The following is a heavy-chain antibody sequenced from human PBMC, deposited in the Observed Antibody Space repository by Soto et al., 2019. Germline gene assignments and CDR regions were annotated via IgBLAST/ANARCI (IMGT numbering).Heavy chain of an antibody. CDR1: GGSISSGDYY. CDR3: ARDHRFGEFTYGMDV. J-gene: IGHJ6*02. CDR2: IYYSGST. V-gene: IGHV4-30-4*01. Sequence: PSETLSLTCTVSGGSISSGDYYWSWIRQPPGKGLEWIGYIYYSGSTYYNPSLKSRVTISVDTSKNQFSLKLSSVTAADTAVYYCARDHRFGEFTYGMDVWGQGTTVTVSS. D-gene: IGHD3-10*01.